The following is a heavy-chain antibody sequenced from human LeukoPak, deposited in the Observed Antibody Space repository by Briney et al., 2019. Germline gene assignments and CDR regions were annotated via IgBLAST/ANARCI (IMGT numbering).Heavy chain of an antibody. V-gene: IGHV3-30*18. CDR3: AKDAVYHDIWSYFDD. D-gene: IGHD3-3*01. CDR2: ISYDGSNK. J-gene: IGHJ4*02. Sequence: PGGSLRLSCAASGFTFSNYGVHWVRQAPGKGVEWVSVISYDGSNKYYTDSVKGRFTISRDNSKNTLYLEMSSLRAEDTAVYYCAKDAVYHDIWSYFDDWGQGILVTVSS. CDR1: GFTFSNYG.